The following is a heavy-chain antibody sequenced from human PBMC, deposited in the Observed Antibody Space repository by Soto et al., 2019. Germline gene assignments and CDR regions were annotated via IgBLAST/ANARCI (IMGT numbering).Heavy chain of an antibody. D-gene: IGHD6-19*01. Sequence: SGPTLVNPTQTLTLTCTFSGFSLSTSGVGVGWIRRPPGKALDWLALIYWNDDKRYSPSLKSRLTITKDTSKNQVVLTMTNMDPVDTATYYCAHRPSGWYLFDYWGQGTLVTVSS. V-gene: IGHV2-5*01. CDR1: GFSLSTSGVG. J-gene: IGHJ4*02. CDR3: AHRPSGWYLFDY. CDR2: IYWNDDK.